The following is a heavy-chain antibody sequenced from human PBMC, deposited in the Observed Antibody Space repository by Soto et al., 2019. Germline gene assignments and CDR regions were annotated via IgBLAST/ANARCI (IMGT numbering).Heavy chain of an antibody. Sequence: QVQLVQSGGEVKNPGASVKVSCKASGYTSSNYGISWVRQAPGQGLEWMGWINGYNGDANYAQNLQGRVTVTTDTSTNTVYMEVRSLRFDDTAVYYCARDLRSTDYYFDLWGRGTLVIVSS. V-gene: IGHV1-18*01. D-gene: IGHD2-2*01. CDR1: GYTSSNYG. CDR3: ARDLRSTDYYFDL. J-gene: IGHJ2*01. CDR2: INGYNGDA.